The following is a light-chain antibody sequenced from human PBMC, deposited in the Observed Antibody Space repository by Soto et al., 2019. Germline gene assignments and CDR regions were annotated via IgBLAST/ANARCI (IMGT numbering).Light chain of an antibody. CDR2: EVS. J-gene: IGLJ2*01. Sequence: QSALTQPASVSGSPGQSITISCTGTSSDVGGYEYVSWYQQHAGKAPKLLIYEVSNRPSGVSNRFSGSKSANTASLTISGLQAEDEAYYYCSSYTSSSTLVFGGGTKLTVL. V-gene: IGLV2-14*01. CDR1: SSDVGGYEY. CDR3: SSYTSSSTLV.